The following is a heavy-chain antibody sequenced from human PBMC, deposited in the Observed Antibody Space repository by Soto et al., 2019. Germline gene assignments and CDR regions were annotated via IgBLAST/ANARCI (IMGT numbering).Heavy chain of an antibody. CDR2: ISAYNGNT. CDR1: GYPFTSYG. V-gene: IGHV1-18*01. D-gene: IGHD3-10*01. CDR3: AREEVNGGLLWFGGLMGRTFAGCMDA. Sequence: GXSVKGSCNASGYPFTSYGIDWVRQAPGQGLEWMGWISAYNGNTNYAQELQCRVTMTTDTSTSTAYMELRSLRSDDTAVYYCAREEVNGGLLWFGGLMGRTFAGCMDAWGQGTTATVSS. J-gene: IGHJ6*02.